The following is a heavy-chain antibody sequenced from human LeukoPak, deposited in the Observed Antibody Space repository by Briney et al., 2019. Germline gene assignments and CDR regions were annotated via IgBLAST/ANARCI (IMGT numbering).Heavy chain of an antibody. D-gene: IGHD3-10*01. CDR2: SRNRAHSYTT. Sequence: GRSLRLSCAASGFTFSSYGMHWVRQAPGKGLDWVGRSRNRAHSYTTEYAASVNGRFTVSRADSDNSLYLQMNSLKTDDTAVYYCVALIRGLGYWGQGTLVTVSS. J-gene: IGHJ4*02. CDR1: GFTFSSYG. V-gene: IGHV3-72*01. CDR3: VALIRGLGY.